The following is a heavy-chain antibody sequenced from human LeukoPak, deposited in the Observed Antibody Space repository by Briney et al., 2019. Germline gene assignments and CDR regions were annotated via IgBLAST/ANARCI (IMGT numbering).Heavy chain of an antibody. CDR3: ATYYDFWSGYPGGYYFDY. J-gene: IGHJ4*02. CDR2: ISSSGSTI. CDR1: GFSVSSNY. V-gene: IGHV3-11*01. D-gene: IGHD3-3*01. Sequence: GGSLRLSCAASGFSVSSNYMSWIRQAPGKGLEWVSYISSSGSTIYYADSVKGRFTISRDNAKNSLYLQMNSLRAEDTAVYYCATYYDFWSGYPGGYYFDYWGQGTLVTVSS.